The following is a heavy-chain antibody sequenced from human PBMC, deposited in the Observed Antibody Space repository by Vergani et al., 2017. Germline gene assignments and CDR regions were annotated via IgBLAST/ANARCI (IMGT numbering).Heavy chain of an antibody. CDR2: ISWNSNSI. CDR1: GFTSAGYA. J-gene: IGHJ5*02. D-gene: IGHD6-6*01. CDR3: AKXLGTSSGGGWFDP. Sequence: EVHLEESGGGLVLPGRSLRLSCVASGFTSAGYAMHWVRQAPGKGLEWVSGISWNSNSIGYADSVKGRFTISRDNAKNSLYLQMNSLRAEDTALYYCAKXLGTSSGGGWFDPWGQGTLVTVSS. V-gene: IGHV3-9*02.